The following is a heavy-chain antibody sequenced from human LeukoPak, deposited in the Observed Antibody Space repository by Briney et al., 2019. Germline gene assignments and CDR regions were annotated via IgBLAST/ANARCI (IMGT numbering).Heavy chain of an antibody. J-gene: IGHJ1*01. V-gene: IGHV4-30-2*01. CDR1: GGSISSGGYS. CDR2: IYHSGST. D-gene: IGHD2-8*02. CDR3: ARGDCTDTTCTGNFHH. Sequence: PSQTLSLTCAVPGGSISSGGYSWSWIRQPPGKGLEWIGYIYHSGSTYYNPSLKSRVTISVDRSKNQFSLKLSSVTAADTAVYYCARGDCTDTTCTGNFHHWGQGTLVTISS.